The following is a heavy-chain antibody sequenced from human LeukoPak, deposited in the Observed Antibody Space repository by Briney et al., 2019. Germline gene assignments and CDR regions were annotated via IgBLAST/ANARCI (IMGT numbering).Heavy chain of an antibody. V-gene: IGHV3-7*01. CDR3: ARGSTYYDSSGQVPFDY. CDR2: LHPDGSHQ. CDR1: GFTFSTYF. Sequence: PGGSLRLSCAASGFTFSTYFMSWVRQAPGKGLEWVANLHPDGSHQYYVDSVRGRFTISRDNGKNTLYLQMNSLRAEDTAVYYCARGSTYYDSSGQVPFDYWGQGTLVTVSS. J-gene: IGHJ4*02. D-gene: IGHD3-22*01.